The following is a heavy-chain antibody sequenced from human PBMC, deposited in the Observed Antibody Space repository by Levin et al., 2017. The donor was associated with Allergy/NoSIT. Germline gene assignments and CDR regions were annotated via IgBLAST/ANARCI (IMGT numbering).Heavy chain of an antibody. J-gene: IGHJ6*02. CDR1: GFSFGDSA. D-gene: IGHD6-19*01. CDR2: IRSTDSYAT. Sequence: GGSLRLSCAASGFSFGDSAIHWVRQASGKGLEWVGRIRSTDSYATAYAASVTGRFTISRDDSKNTAYLQMNSLKTEDTAVYYCSRQVAVADTSSLLGYYGMDVWGQGTMVTVSS. CDR3: SRQVAVADTSSLLGYYGMDV. V-gene: IGHV3-73*01.